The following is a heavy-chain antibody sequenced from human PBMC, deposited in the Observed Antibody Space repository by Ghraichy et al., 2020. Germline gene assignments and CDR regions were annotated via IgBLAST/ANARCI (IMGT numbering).Heavy chain of an antibody. J-gene: IGHJ4*02. V-gene: IGHV3-74*01. CDR3: GRGSYDRHLDF. Sequence: GESLNISCAASGFTFGNYWMHWVRQVPGKGLLWVSRIKSDGSSPVYADSVRGRFTISRDNFKNTLYLQMDSLRAEDTAVYYCGRGSYDRHLDFWGQGTLVTVSS. CDR1: GFTFGNYW. D-gene: IGHD3-22*01. CDR2: IKSDGSSP.